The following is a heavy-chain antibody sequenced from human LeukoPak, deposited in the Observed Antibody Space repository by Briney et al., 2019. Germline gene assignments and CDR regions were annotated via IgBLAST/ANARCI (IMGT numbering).Heavy chain of an antibody. CDR1: GFTFSDYY. Sequence: PGGSLRLSCAASGFTFSDYYMNWIRQAPGKGLEWISYMSSSGSTISYADSVTGRFTVSRDNAKNSLYLQMNSLRAEDTVVYYCARSILPAANAIDYWGQGTLLTVSS. CDR2: MSSSGSTI. V-gene: IGHV3-11*04. CDR3: ARSILPAANAIDY. J-gene: IGHJ4*02. D-gene: IGHD2-2*01.